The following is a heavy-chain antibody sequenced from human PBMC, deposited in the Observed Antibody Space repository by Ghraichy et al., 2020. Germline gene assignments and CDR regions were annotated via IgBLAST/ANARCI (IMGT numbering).Heavy chain of an antibody. CDR3: AKTPLPIDY. D-gene: IGHD2-15*01. J-gene: IGHJ4*02. CDR2: ISGSGGST. CDR1: GFTFSSYA. V-gene: IGHV3-23*01. Sequence: GESLNISCAASGFTFSSYAMSWVRQAPGKGLEWVSAISGSGGSTYYADSVKGRFTISRDNSKNTLYLQMNSLRAEDTAVYYCAKTPLPIDYWGQGTLVTVSS.